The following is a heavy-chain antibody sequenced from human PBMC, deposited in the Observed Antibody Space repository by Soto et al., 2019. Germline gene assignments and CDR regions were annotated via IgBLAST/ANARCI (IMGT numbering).Heavy chain of an antibody. V-gene: IGHV3-30*18. CDR3: AKEYYYDSSGHHYGVVDY. Sequence: PGGSLRLSCAASGFTLSNYGIHWVRQAPGKGLEWVSVISSDAIYKYYADSVKGRFTISRDNSKNTVYLQMNSLRPEDTAFYYCAKEYYYDSSGHHYGVVDYWGLGTLVTVSS. CDR2: ISSDAIYK. D-gene: IGHD3-22*01. CDR1: GFTLSNYG. J-gene: IGHJ4*02.